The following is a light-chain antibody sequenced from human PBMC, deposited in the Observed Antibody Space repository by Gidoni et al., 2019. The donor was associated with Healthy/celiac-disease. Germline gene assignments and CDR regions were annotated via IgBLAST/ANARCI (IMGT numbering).Light chain of an antibody. J-gene: IGKJ1*01. Sequence: DIQMTQSPSSLSASVGDRVTITCRVSQSISSYLNWYQQKPGKAPKLLIYAASRLQSGVPSRFSGSGSGTDFTLTISSLQPEDFATYYCQQSYSTWTFGQGTKVEIK. V-gene: IGKV1-39*01. CDR2: AAS. CDR3: QQSYSTWT. CDR1: QSISSY.